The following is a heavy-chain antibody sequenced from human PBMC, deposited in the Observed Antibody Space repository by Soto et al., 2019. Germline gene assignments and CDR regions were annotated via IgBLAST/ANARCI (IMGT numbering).Heavy chain of an antibody. V-gene: IGHV1-3*01. CDR2: INADSGNT. D-gene: IGHD4-17*01. J-gene: IGHJ3*02. CDR3: ARAYGGNMFDAFDI. Sequence: ASVKVSCKASGYTFTGYYMHWVRQAPGQGLEWMGWINADSGNTKYAQKFQGRVTITRDTSASTAYMELSSLRSEDTAVYYCARAYGGNMFDAFDIWGQGTMVTVS. CDR1: GYTFTGYY.